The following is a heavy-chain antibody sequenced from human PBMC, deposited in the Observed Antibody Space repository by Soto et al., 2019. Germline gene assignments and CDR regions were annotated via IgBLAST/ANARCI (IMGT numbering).Heavy chain of an antibody. CDR1: GYTFTCYY. D-gene: IGHD3-10*01. CDR2: INPNSGGT. CDR3: ARFGPYYYGMDV. V-gene: IGHV1-2*02. J-gene: IGHJ6*02. Sequence: XSVKVSCKASGYTFTCYYMHWVRQAPGQGLEWMGWINPNSGGTNYAQKFQGRVTMTRDTSISTAYMELSRLRSDDTAVYYCARFGPYYYGMDVWGQGTTVTVSS.